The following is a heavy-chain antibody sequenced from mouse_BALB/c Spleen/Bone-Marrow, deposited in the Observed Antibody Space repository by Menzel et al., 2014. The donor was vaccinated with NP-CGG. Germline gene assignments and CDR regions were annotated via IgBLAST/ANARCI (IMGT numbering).Heavy chain of an antibody. V-gene: IGHV1S81*02. CDR3: KRDNYYCGSGYGSFDV. D-gene: IGHD1-1*01. CDR2: INPSNGGT. Sequence: QVQLQQSGAELVKPGASVKLSCKASGYTFTSYYMYWGKQRPGQGLEWIGGINPSNGGTNFNEKFKSKATLTVDKSSSKACMKLSSLHSEDSAVYCGKRDNYYCGSGYGSFDVWGAGTPVPVPS. CDR1: GYTFTSYY. J-gene: IGHJ1*01.